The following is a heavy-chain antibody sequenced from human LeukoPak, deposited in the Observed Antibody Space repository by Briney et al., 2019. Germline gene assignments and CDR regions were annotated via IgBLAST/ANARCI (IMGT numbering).Heavy chain of an antibody. CDR3: ARTYYDILTGYYFDP. CDR1: GGSISSGGFS. Sequence: KPSETLSLTCAVSGGSISSGGFSWSWIRQPPGKGLEWIGYIYHSGSTYYNPSLKSRVTISLDRSRNQFSLKLSSVTAADTAVYYCARTYYDILTGYYFDPWGQGTLVTVSS. D-gene: IGHD3-9*01. V-gene: IGHV4-30-2*01. CDR2: IYHSGST. J-gene: IGHJ5*02.